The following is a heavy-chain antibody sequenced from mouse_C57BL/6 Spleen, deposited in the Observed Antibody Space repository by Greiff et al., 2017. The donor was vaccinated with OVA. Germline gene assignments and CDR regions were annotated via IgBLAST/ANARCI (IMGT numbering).Heavy chain of an antibody. CDR3: ARGPYYYGSSDDAMDY. D-gene: IGHD1-1*01. J-gene: IGHJ4*01. CDR2: IYPGSGNT. Sequence: QVQLQQSGAELVKPGASVKLSCKASGYTFTDYYINWVKQRPGQGLEWIARIYPGSGNTYYNEKFKGKATLTAEKSSSTAYMQLSSLTSEDSAVYFCARGPYYYGSSDDAMDYWGQGTSVTVSS. CDR1: GYTFTDYY. V-gene: IGHV1-76*01.